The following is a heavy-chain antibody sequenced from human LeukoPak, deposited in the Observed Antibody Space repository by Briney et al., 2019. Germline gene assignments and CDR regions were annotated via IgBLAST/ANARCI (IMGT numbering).Heavy chain of an antibody. CDR2: IKQDGREK. V-gene: IGHV3-7*01. CDR1: GFTFSSYW. CDR3: ARDHYDYVWGSYGMDV. J-gene: IGHJ6*02. Sequence: GGSLRLSCPASGFTFSSYWLSWVGQAPGRGREGVANIKQDGREKYYVDSVKGRFTISRDNAKNSLYLQMNSLRAEDTAVYYCARDHYDYVWGSYGMDVWGQGTTVTVSS. D-gene: IGHD3-16*01.